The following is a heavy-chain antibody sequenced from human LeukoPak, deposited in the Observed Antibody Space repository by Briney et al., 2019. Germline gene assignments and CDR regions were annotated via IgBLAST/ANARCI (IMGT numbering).Heavy chain of an antibody. V-gene: IGHV1-8*03. CDR3: ARGLRSSWFPPLAFDI. CDR1: GYTFTSYG. J-gene: IGHJ3*02. CDR2: MNPNSGNT. D-gene: IGHD6-13*01. Sequence: ASVKVSCEASGYTFTSYGINWVRQATGQGLEWMGWMNPNSGNTGYAQKFQGRVTITRNTSISTAYMELSSLRSEDTAVYYCARGLRSSWFPPLAFDIWGQGTMVTVSS.